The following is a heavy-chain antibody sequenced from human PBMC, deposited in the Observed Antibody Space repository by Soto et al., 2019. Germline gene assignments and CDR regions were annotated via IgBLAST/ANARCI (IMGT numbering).Heavy chain of an antibody. Sequence: GGSLRLSCAASGFIFSTYGMHWVRQAPGKGLEWVAVISYDGSNKYYADSVKGRFTISRDNSKNTLYLQMNSLRAEDTAVYYCARPIDYYDSSGYLTPDYWGQGTLVTVSS. D-gene: IGHD3-22*01. V-gene: IGHV3-30*03. CDR2: ISYDGSNK. CDR1: GFIFSTYG. J-gene: IGHJ4*02. CDR3: ARPIDYYDSSGYLTPDY.